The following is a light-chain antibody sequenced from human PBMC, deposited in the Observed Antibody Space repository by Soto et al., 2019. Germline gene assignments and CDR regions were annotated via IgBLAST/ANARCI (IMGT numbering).Light chain of an antibody. V-gene: IGKV3D-15*01. CDR2: GAS. J-gene: IGKJ4*01. Sequence: EMVMTQSPATVSVSPGERATLSCRASQSVNIYLALYQQKPGQAPRLLIFGASYRATGIPARFSGSGSGTEFNLTISSLQSEDSATYYCLQDHNYPPLFGGGTKV. CDR3: LQDHNYPPL. CDR1: QSVNIY.